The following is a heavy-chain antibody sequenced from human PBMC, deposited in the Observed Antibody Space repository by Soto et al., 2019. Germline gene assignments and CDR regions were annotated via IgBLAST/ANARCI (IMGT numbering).Heavy chain of an antibody. D-gene: IGHD2-8*01. Sequence: QVQLVQSGAEVKKPGSSVKVSCKASGGTFSSYAISWVRQAPGQGLEWMGGNIPIFGTANYAQKFQGRVTINADESTSTVYIELSSLRSEDTAVYYCARNPGGIVLMVYNPYYCDYGMDVWGQGTTVTVSS. CDR1: GGTFSSYA. CDR2: NIPIFGTA. CDR3: ARNPGGIVLMVYNPYYCDYGMDV. V-gene: IGHV1-69*01. J-gene: IGHJ6*02.